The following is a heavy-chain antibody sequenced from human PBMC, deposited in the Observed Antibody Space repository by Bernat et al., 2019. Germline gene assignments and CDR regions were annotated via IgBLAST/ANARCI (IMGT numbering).Heavy chain of an antibody. D-gene: IGHD3-22*01. CDR3: ARDKYDSSGLGDY. CDR2: ISAYNGNT. CDR1: GYTFTSYG. Sequence: QVQLVQSGAEVKKPGASVKVSCKASGYTFTSYGISWVRQAPGQGLEWMGWISAYNGNTNYAQKLQGRVTMTTGTSTSTAYMELRNLRSDETVVYYCARDKYDSSGLGDYWGQGTLVTVSS. V-gene: IGHV1-18*01. J-gene: IGHJ4*02.